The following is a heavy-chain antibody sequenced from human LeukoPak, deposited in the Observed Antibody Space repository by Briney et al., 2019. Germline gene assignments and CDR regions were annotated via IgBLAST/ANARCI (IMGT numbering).Heavy chain of an antibody. CDR1: GFTVSSNY. CDR3: AREPQGDSSGYDAFDI. D-gene: IGHD3-22*01. J-gene: IGHJ3*02. Sequence: QPGGSLRLSCAASGFTVSSNYMTWVRQAPGKGLEWVSDIYSGGSTYYADSVKGRFTLSRDNSKNTLFLQMNSLRAEDTAVYYCAREPQGDSSGYDAFDIWGQGTMVTVSS. V-gene: IGHV3-66*01. CDR2: IYSGGST.